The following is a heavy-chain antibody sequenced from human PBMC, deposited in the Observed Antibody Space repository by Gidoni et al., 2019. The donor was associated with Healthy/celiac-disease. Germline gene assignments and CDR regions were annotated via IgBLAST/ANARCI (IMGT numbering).Heavy chain of an antibody. CDR1: GGSISSYY. D-gene: IGHD3-10*01. CDR3: ARHPGVEQNWFDP. CDR2: IYYSGST. Sequence: QVQLQESGPGLVKPSETLSLTCTVSGGSISSYYWSWIRQPPGKGLEWIGYIYYSGSTNYNPSLKSRVTVSVDTSKNQFSLKLSSVTAADTAVYYCARHPGVEQNWFDPWGQGTLVTVSS. J-gene: IGHJ5*02. V-gene: IGHV4-59*08.